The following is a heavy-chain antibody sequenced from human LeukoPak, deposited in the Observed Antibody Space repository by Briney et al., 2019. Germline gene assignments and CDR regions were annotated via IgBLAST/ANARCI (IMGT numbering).Heavy chain of an antibody. CDR1: GYSFTTYW. V-gene: IGHV5-51*01. D-gene: IGHD3-9*01. CDR3: ARRNYDVLTGSSAYYFDY. Sequence: GGSLRLSCAASGYSFTTYWIGWVRQLPGKGLEWMGIIYPGDSDTRYSPSFQGQVTLSADKSISTAYLQWSSLKASDTAIYYCARRNYDVLTGSSAYYFDYWGQGTLVTVSS. CDR2: IYPGDSDT. J-gene: IGHJ4*02.